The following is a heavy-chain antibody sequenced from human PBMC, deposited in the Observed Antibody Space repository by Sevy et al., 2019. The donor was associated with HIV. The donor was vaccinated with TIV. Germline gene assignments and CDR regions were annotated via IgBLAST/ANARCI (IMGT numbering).Heavy chain of an antibody. CDR2: ISGSGGST. CDR1: GFTFSSYA. Sequence: GGSLRLSCAASGFTFSSYAMSWVRQAPGKGLEWVSAISGSGGSTYYADSVKGRFTISRDNSKNTLYLQMNSLRAEDTAVYYCAKHRGYCSSTSCWYFDYWGQGTLVTVSS. CDR3: AKHRGYCSSTSCWYFDY. J-gene: IGHJ4*02. V-gene: IGHV3-23*01. D-gene: IGHD2-2*01.